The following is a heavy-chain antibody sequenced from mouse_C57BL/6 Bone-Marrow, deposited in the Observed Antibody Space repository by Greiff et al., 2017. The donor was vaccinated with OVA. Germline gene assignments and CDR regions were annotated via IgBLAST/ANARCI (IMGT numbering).Heavy chain of an antibody. CDR3: ALVITTVVATPNWYFDV. D-gene: IGHD1-1*01. V-gene: IGHV14-2*01. CDR1: GFNIKDYY. CDR2: IDPEDGET. J-gene: IGHJ1*03. Sequence: EVKLQESGAELVKPGASVKLSCTASGFNIKDYYMHWVKQRTEQGLEWIGRIDPEDGETKYAPKFQGKATITADTSSNTAYLQLSSLTSEDTAVYYCALVITTVVATPNWYFDVWGTGTTVTVSS.